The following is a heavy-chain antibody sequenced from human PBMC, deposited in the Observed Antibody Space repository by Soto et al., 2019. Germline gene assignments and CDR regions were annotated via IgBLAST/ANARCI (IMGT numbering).Heavy chain of an antibody. Sequence: EVQLVESGGGLIQPGGSLRLSCRASGFTVSNNYMSWVRQAPGKGLEWVSVIYNSGRTDYAESVKGRFTISRDNFKRTVYLQMNSLSAEDTAMYYCARARDGYNFPYEPTWGQGTLVTVSS. J-gene: IGHJ4*02. CDR3: ARARDGYNFPYEPT. CDR2: IYNSGRT. CDR1: GFTVSNNY. D-gene: IGHD5-12*01. V-gene: IGHV3-53*01.